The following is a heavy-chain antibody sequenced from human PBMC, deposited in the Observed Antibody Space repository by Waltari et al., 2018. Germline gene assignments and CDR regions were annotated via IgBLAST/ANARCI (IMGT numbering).Heavy chain of an antibody. D-gene: IGHD3-3*01. CDR1: GFTFSSYS. V-gene: IGHV3-48*01. Sequence: EVQLVESGGGLVQPGVSLRLSCAASGFTFSSYSMNWVRQAPGKGLEWVSYISSSSSTIYYADSVKGRFTISRDNSESTLNLQMNSLRAEDTAVYYCARASVYDFWSGYYYDSWGQGTLVTVSS. J-gene: IGHJ4*02. CDR3: ARASVYDFWSGYYYDS. CDR2: ISSSSSTI.